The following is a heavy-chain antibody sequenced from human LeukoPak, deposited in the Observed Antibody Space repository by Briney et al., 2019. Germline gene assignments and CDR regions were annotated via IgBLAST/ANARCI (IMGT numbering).Heavy chain of an antibody. V-gene: IGHV4-30-4*07. CDR2: IYYSDS. D-gene: IGHD5-12*01. Sequence: SETLSLTCAVSGGSISSGAYSWSWIRQPPGKGLEWIGYIYYSDSSYNPSLKSRVTISVDTSKNQFSLRLNSVTAADTAVYYCASHSGGYAYWGQGTLVTVSS. CDR1: GGSISSGAYS. CDR3: ASHSGGYAY. J-gene: IGHJ4*02.